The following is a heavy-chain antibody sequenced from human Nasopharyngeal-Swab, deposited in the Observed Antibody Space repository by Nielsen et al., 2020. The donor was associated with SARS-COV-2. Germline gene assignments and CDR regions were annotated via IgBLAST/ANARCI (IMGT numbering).Heavy chain of an antibody. J-gene: IGHJ4*02. V-gene: IGHV1-46*01. CDR3: ARGGIPPHFRSYFDY. D-gene: IGHD2-21*01. CDR2: INPSGGST. Sequence: ASVKVSCKASGYTFTSYYMDWVRQAPGQGLEWMGIINPSGGSTSYAQKFQGRVTMTRDTSTSTVYMELSSLRSEDTAVYYCARGGIPPHFRSYFDYWGQGTLVTVSS. CDR1: GYTFTSYY.